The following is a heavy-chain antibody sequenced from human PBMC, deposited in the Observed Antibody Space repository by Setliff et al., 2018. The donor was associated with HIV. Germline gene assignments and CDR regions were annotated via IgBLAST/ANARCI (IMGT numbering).Heavy chain of an antibody. CDR1: GGPLSGHY. D-gene: IGHD4-17*01. CDR3: AKDRDYGDNLLLLNWFDP. Sequence: SETLSLTCAVYGGPLSGHYWSWIRQPPGQGLEWIGETSHSGKTNYNPSLKSRFTISRDNAKNSLYLQMDSLRGEDTAVYHCAKDRDYGDNLLLLNWFDPWGQGTLVTVSS. J-gene: IGHJ5*02. CDR2: TSHSGKT. V-gene: IGHV4-34*10.